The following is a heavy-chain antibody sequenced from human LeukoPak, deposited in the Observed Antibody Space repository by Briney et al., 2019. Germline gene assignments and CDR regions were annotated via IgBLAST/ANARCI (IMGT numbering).Heavy chain of an antibody. D-gene: IGHD2-15*01. CDR3: ARGWDIVVVVAAHVDY. CDR2: INEHGIP. V-gene: IGHV3-74*03. Sequence: GGSLRHSCAASGFTFRNYWMYWVRQAPGKGLVWIANINEHGIPMYEDSVKGRFTISRDNARDTLYLQMNSLRAEDTAVYYCARGWDIVVVVAAHVDYWGQGTLVTVSS. CDR1: GFTFRNYW. J-gene: IGHJ4*02.